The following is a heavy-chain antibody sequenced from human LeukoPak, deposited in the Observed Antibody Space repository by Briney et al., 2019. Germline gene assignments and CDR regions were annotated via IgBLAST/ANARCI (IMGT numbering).Heavy chain of an antibody. CDR1: GFTFSSYG. V-gene: IGHV3-33*01. D-gene: IGHD3-3*01. CDR2: IWYDGSNK. J-gene: IGHJ4*02. CDR3: ASGYYDFWSATPPAFIDY. Sequence: PGGSLRLSCAASGFTFSSYGMHWVRQAPGKGLEWVAVIWYDGSNKYYADSVKGRFTISRDNSKNTLYLQMNSLRAEDTAVYYCASGYYDFWSATPPAFIDYWGQGTLVTVSS.